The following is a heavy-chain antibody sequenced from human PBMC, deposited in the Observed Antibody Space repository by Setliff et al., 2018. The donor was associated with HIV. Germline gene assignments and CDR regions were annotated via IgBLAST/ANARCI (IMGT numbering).Heavy chain of an antibody. CDR3: TTEKKIVVVEWDYHYMDV. D-gene: IGHD3-22*01. J-gene: IGHJ6*03. V-gene: IGHV1-18*01. Sequence: ASVKVSCKASGYTFTSYGISWVRQAPGQGLEWMGWISEYNGDTKYAQKLQGRVTMTKDTSTSTAYMELNSLKTEDTAVYFCTTEKKIVVVEWDYHYMDVWGKGTTVTVSS. CDR1: GYTFTSYG. CDR2: ISEYNGDT.